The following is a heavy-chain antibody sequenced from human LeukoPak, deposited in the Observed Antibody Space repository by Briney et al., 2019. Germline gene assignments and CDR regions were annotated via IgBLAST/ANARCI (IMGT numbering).Heavy chain of an antibody. CDR1: GYTFTSYD. V-gene: IGHV1-8*01. CDR3: ARGQTGTTRQSAGDWFDP. D-gene: IGHD1-1*01. CDR2: MNPNSGNT. Sequence: ASVKVSCKASGYTFTSYDINWVRQATGQGLEWMGWMNPNSGNTGYAQKFQGRVTMTRNTSISTAYMELSSLRSEDTAVYYCARGQTGTTRQSAGDWFDPWGQGTLVTVSS. J-gene: IGHJ5*02.